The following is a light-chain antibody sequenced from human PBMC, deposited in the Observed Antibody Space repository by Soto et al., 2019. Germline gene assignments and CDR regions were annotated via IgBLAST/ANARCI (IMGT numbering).Light chain of an antibody. Sequence: QSVLTQPRSVSGSPGQSVTISCTGTRSDVGIYNYVSWYQQHPGKAPKLMIYDVRKRPSGVPGRFSGSKSGNTASLTISGLQAEDEAHYYCCSYAGNYYVFGTGTKVTVL. J-gene: IGLJ1*01. CDR3: CSYAGNYYV. CDR2: DVR. CDR1: RSDVGIYNY. V-gene: IGLV2-11*01.